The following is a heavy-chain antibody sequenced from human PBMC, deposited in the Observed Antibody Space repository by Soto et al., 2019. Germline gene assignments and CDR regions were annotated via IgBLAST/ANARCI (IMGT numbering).Heavy chain of an antibody. CDR3: ATDKRGGSAIGYYYYYMDV. Sequence: ASVKVSCKVSGYTLTELSMHWVLQAPGKGLEWMGGFDPEDGETIYAQKFQGRVTMTEDTSTDTAYMELSSLRSEDTAVYYCATDKRGGSAIGYYYYYMDVWGKGTTVTVSS. J-gene: IGHJ6*03. V-gene: IGHV1-24*01. CDR1: GYTLTELS. D-gene: IGHD3-16*01. CDR2: FDPEDGET.